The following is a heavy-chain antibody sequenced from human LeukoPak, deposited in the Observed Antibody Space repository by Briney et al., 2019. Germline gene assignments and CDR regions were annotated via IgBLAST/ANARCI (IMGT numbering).Heavy chain of an antibody. CDR1: GYSISSGYY. Sequence: PWETLSLTCAVSGYSISSGYYWGWIRQPPGKGLEWIGSIYHGGSTYYNPSLKSRVTISVDTSKNQFSLKLSSVTAADTAVYYCARQGSQLTGAFDIWGQGTMVTVSS. V-gene: IGHV4-38-2*01. CDR3: ARQGSQLTGAFDI. D-gene: IGHD1-14*01. J-gene: IGHJ3*02. CDR2: IYHGGST.